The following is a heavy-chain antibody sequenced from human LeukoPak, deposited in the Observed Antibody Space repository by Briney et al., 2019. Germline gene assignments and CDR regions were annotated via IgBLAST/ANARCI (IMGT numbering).Heavy chain of an antibody. Sequence: GGSLRLSCVASGFTFSGYWIHWVRQVPGKGLVWVSRINSDGSSTIYADSVKSRFTISRDNAKNSLYLQMNSLRAEDTALYYCAKDSMYSSSCPDYWGQGTLVTVSS. V-gene: IGHV3-74*01. J-gene: IGHJ4*02. CDR1: GFTFSGYW. D-gene: IGHD6-13*01. CDR3: AKDSMYSSSCPDY. CDR2: INSDGSST.